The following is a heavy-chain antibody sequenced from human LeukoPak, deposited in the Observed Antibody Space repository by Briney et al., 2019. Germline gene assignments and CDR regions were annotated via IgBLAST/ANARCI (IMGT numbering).Heavy chain of an antibody. CDR1: GFTFSSNS. J-gene: IGHJ4*02. CDR2: ISSSSSYI. CDR3: ARDHAPYGSGSYYPDY. D-gene: IGHD3-10*01. V-gene: IGHV3-21*01. Sequence: GGSLRLSCSAAGFTFSSNSMNWVRQAPGEGLEWVASISSSSSYIYYADSVKGRFTISRDNAKNSLYLQMNSLRAEDTAVYYCARDHAPYGSGSYYPDYWGQGTLVTVSS.